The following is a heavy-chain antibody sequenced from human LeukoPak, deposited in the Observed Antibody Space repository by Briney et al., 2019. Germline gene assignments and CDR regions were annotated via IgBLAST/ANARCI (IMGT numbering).Heavy chain of an antibody. J-gene: IGHJ6*02. CDR2: IYNGGST. CDR3: ARSKIQYYYGMDV. Sequence: PGGSLRRSGAASGFTGSSNYMSWVRQAPGNGLEWVSVIYNGGSTYYSDSVKGGFTISRDNSKNTLYLQMNSLRAEDTAVYYCARSKIQYYYGMDVWGQGTTVTVSS. CDR1: GFTGSSNY. V-gene: IGHV3-53*01.